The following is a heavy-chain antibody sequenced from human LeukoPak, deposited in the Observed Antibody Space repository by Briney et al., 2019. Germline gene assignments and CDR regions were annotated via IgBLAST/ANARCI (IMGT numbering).Heavy chain of an antibody. CDR2: IDWDDDK. D-gene: IGHD3-22*01. V-gene: IGHV2-70*11. J-gene: IGHJ3*02. CDR3: ARNPQNLYDSSGYRAAFDI. Sequence: SGPALVKPTPTLTLTCTFSGFSLSTSGMCVSWIRQPPGKALEWLARIDWDDDKYYSTSLKTKLTISKDTSKNQVVLTMTNMDPVDTATYYCARNPQNLYDSSGYRAAFDIWGQGTMVTVSS. CDR1: GFSLSTSGMC.